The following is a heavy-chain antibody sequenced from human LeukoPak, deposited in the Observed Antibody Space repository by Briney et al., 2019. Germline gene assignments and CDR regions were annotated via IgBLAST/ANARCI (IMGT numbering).Heavy chain of an antibody. Sequence: GESLKISCKGSGYRFTSYWIGWVRPMPGKGLEWMGIIYPGDSDTRYSPSFQGQVTISADKSISTAYLQWSSLKASDTAMYYCARLDCTNGVCYPIDYWGQGTLVTVSS. D-gene: IGHD2-8*01. CDR3: ARLDCTNGVCYPIDY. CDR2: IYPGDSDT. CDR1: GYRFTSYW. V-gene: IGHV5-51*01. J-gene: IGHJ4*02.